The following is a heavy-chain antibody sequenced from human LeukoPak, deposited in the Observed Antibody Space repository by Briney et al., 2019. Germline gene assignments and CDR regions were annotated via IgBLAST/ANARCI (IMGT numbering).Heavy chain of an antibody. CDR1: GGSFSGYY. J-gene: IGHJ6*02. D-gene: IGHD3-10*01. Sequence: SETLSLTCAVYGGSFSGYYWRWIRQPPGKGLEWIGEINHSGSTNYNPSLKSRVTISVDTSKNQFSLKLSSVTAADTAVYYCARKRVYGSGSLEVYYYYYGMDVWGQGTTVTVSS. CDR2: INHSGST. CDR3: ARKRVYGSGSLEVYYYYYGMDV. V-gene: IGHV4-34*01.